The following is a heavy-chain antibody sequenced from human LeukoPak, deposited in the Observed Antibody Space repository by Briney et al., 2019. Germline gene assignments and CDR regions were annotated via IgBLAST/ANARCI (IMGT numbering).Heavy chain of an antibody. CDR2: SSP. V-gene: IGHV3-23*01. Sequence: GGSLRLSCAASGFTFSSYGMHWVRQAPGKGLEWGGSSPNHADSVKGRFTISRGNSNNTLFLEMNSLRAEDTAVYFCARRDGRFFDYWGQGTLVTVSS. CDR1: GFTFSSYG. CDR3: ARRDGRFFDY. J-gene: IGHJ4*02. D-gene: IGHD5-24*01.